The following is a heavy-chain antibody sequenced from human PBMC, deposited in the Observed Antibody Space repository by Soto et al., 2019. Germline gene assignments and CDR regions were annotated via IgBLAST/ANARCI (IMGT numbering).Heavy chain of an antibody. V-gene: IGHV1-3*01. CDR1: GYTFTSYA. Sequence: ASVKVSCKASGYTFTSYAMHWVRQAPGQRLEWMGWINAGNGNTKYSQKFQGRVTITRDTSASTAYMELSSLRSEDTAVYYCARGGYCSSTSCYRRASYMDVWGKGTTVTVSS. CDR2: INAGNGNT. J-gene: IGHJ6*03. CDR3: ARGGYCSSTSCYRRASYMDV. D-gene: IGHD2-2*01.